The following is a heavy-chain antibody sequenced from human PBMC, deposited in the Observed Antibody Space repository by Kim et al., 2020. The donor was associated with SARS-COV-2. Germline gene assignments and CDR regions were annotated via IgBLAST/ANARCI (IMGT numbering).Heavy chain of an antibody. Sequence: GGSLRLSCAASGFTFSSYSMNWVRQAPGKGLEWVSSISSSSSYIYYADSVKGRFTISRDNAKNSLYLQMNSLRAEDTAVYYCARGEGKWELLPDYWGQGTLVTVSS. CDR1: GFTFSSYS. CDR2: ISSSSSYI. CDR3: ARGEGKWELLPDY. D-gene: IGHD1-26*01. V-gene: IGHV3-21*01. J-gene: IGHJ4*02.